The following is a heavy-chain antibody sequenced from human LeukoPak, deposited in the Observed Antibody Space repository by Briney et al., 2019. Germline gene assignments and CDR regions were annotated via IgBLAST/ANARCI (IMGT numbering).Heavy chain of an antibody. V-gene: IGHV4-30-2*01. CDR2: IYHSGST. CDR1: GGSISSGGYY. CDR3: AREEPNYRDILTGNYYYYYMDV. Sequence: SETLSLTCTVSGGSISSGGYYWSWIRQPPGKGLEWIGYIYHSGSTYYNPSLKSRVTISVDRSKNQFSLKLSSVTAADTAVYYCAREEPNYRDILTGNYYYYYMDVWGKGTTVTVSS. J-gene: IGHJ6*03. D-gene: IGHD3-9*01.